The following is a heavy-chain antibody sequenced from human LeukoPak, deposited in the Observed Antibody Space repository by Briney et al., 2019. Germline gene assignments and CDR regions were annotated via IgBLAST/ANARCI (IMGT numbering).Heavy chain of an antibody. D-gene: IGHD2/OR15-2a*01. J-gene: IGHJ6*03. CDR2: IYYSGST. CDR3: ASSTQYYYYYYMDV. Sequence: SETLSLTCTVSGGSISSSSYYWGWIRQPPGKGLECIGSIYYSGSTYYNPSLKSRATISVDTSKNQFSLKLSSVTAADTAVYYCASSTQYYYYYYMDVWGKGTTVTVSS. CDR1: GGSISSSSYY. V-gene: IGHV4-39*01.